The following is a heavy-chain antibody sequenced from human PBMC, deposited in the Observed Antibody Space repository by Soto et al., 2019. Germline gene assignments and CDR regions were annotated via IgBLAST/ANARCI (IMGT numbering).Heavy chain of an antibody. CDR3: ARDRALVPFFY. D-gene: IGHD6-13*01. J-gene: IGHJ4*02. V-gene: IGHV1-3*01. Sequence: ASVKVSCEASGYGFTSYAMHWVRQAPGQRLEWMGWINAGNGNTKYSQKFQGRVTITRDTSASTAYMELSSLRSEDTAVYYCARDRALVPFFYWGQGTLVTVSS. CDR2: INAGNGNT. CDR1: GYGFTSYA.